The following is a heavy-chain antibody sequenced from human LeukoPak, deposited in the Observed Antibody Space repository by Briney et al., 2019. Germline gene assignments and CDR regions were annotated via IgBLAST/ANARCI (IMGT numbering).Heavy chain of an antibody. D-gene: IGHD1-26*01. Sequence: KPSETLSLTCTVSGGSISSVNYYWGWIRQPPGKGLEWIGNIHYSGNPYYNPSLKSRVTISVDMSKNKFSLKLSSVTAADTSVYYCARGEWEPVARWFGPWGQGTQVTVSS. V-gene: IGHV4-39*07. CDR1: GGSISSVNYY. CDR2: IHYSGNP. J-gene: IGHJ5*02. CDR3: ARGEWEPVARWFGP.